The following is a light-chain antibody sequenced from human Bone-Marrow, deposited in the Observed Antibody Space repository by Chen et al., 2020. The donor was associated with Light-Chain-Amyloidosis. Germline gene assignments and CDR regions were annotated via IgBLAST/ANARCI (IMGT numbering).Light chain of an antibody. Sequence: SYDLTQPPSLSVSPGQTARITCSADALPKQFAYWDQGRPGQVPLLVIHKDTVSPSGIAGRFSGSSSGTTVALTISGVQAEDEADYYCQSTDDSGSWVFGGGTNLTVL. CDR3: QSTDDSGSWV. V-gene: IGLV3-25*03. CDR1: ALPKQF. CDR2: KDT. J-gene: IGLJ3*02.